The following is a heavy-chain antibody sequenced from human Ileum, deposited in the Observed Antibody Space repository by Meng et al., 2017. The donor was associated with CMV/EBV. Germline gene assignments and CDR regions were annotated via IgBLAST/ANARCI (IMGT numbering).Heavy chain of an antibody. Sequence: QVQLQQLGAGQLKPSEPLSLVCAVHNSAFSDYYWTWIRQSPGKGLEWIGEINNPGSTNYNPSLKSRVTISIDTSRNQFSLKLTSMTAADTAVYYCARASPQRRFLSYWGQGTLVTVSS. V-gene: IGHV4-34*01. CDR3: ARASPQRRFLSY. D-gene: IGHD3-3*01. CDR2: INNPGST. CDR1: NSAFSDYY. J-gene: IGHJ4*02.